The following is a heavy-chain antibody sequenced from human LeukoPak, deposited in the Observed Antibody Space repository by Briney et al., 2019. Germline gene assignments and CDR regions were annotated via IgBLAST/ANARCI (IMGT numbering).Heavy chain of an antibody. Sequence: SETLSLTCTVSGGSISSYYWSWIRQPPGKGLEWIGYIYYSGSTNYNPSLKSRVTISVDTSKNQFSLKLSSVTAADTAVYYCAKADRYGSGFYSSDYWGQGTLVTVSS. J-gene: IGHJ4*02. CDR2: IYYSGST. CDR1: GGSISSYY. CDR3: AKADRYGSGFYSSDY. D-gene: IGHD3-22*01. V-gene: IGHV4-59*01.